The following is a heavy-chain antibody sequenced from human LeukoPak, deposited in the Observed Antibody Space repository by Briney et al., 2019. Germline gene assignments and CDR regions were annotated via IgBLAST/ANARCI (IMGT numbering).Heavy chain of an antibody. D-gene: IGHD5-24*01. CDR3: ARGRMATIDYYYGMDV. CDR1: GFTFSSYA. V-gene: IGHV3-30*04. J-gene: IGHJ6*02. CDR2: ISYDGSNK. Sequence: PGGSLRLSCAASGFTFSSYAMHWVRQAPGKGLEWVAVISYDGSNKYYADSVKGRFTISRDNSKNTLYLQMNSLRAEDTAVYYCARGRMATIDYYYGMDVWGQGTMVTVSS.